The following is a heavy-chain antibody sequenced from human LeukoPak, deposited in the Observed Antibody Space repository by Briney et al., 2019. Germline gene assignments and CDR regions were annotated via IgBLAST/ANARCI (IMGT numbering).Heavy chain of an antibody. CDR1: AFTFSNYG. CDR2: ISYDGSDK. Sequence: PGGSLRLSCAASAFTFSNYGMHWVRQAPGKGLEWVAVISYDGSDKYYADSVKGRFTISRDNSKNTLYLQMNSLRAEDTAVYYCARDLSYGDYVPYWGQGTLVTVSA. V-gene: IGHV3-30*03. CDR3: ARDLSYGDYVPY. D-gene: IGHD4-17*01. J-gene: IGHJ4*02.